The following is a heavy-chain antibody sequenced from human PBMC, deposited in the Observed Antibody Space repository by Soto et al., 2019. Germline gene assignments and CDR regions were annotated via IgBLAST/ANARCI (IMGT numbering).Heavy chain of an antibody. CDR2: INHSGST. D-gene: IGHD3-10*01. Sequence: SETLSLTCAVYGGSFSGYYWSWIRQPPGKGLEWIGEINHSGSTNYNPSLKSRVTISVDTSKNQLSLKLSSVTAADTAVYYCARGVPYYYGSGASGWFDPWGQGTLVTVSS. CDR3: ARGVPYYYGSGASGWFDP. CDR1: GGSFSGYY. V-gene: IGHV4-34*01. J-gene: IGHJ5*02.